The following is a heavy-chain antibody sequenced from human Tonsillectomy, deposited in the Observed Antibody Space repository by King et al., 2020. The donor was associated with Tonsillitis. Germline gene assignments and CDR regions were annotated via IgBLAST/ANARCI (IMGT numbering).Heavy chain of an antibody. D-gene: IGHD3-10*01. V-gene: IGHV4-39*07. Sequence: QLQESGPGLVKPSETLSLTCTVSGGSISSSSYYWGWIRQPPGKGLEWIGSIYYSGSTYYNPSLKSRVTISVDTSKNQFSLKLSSVTAADTAVYYCASRYYYGSVSYVNWGQGTLVTVSS. CDR3: ASRYYYGSVSYVN. CDR1: GGSISSSSYY. CDR2: IYYSGST. J-gene: IGHJ4*02.